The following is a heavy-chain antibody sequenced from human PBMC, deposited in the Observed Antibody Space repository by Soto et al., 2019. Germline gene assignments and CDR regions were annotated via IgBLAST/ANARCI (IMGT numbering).Heavy chain of an antibody. CDR1: GGTFSSYA. CDR2: IIPIFGTA. D-gene: IGHD2-2*02. CDR3: ARDPIVVVPAAIVPYYYYYGMDV. J-gene: IGHJ6*02. Sequence: QVQLVQSGAEVKKPGSSVKVSCKASGGTFSSYAISWVRQTPGQGLEWMGGIIPIFGTANYAQKSQGRVTINADKSTITAYMELSSLRSEDTAVYYCARDPIVVVPAAIVPYYYYYGMDVWGQGTTVTVSS. V-gene: IGHV1-69*06.